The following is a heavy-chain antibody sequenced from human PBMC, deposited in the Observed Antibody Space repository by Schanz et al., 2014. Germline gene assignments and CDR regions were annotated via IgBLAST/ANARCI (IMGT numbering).Heavy chain of an antibody. Sequence: EVQLVESGGGLVQPGGSLRLSCATSGFSFSSYAINWVRQAPGKGLEWLSYISDSGTYTNYADSVKGRFTISRDNSKNTLYLQMSSLRADDTAVYYCAKAADWPVTRFDPWGQGTLVTVSS. CDR2: ISDSGTYT. D-gene: IGHD3-9*01. CDR1: GFSFSSYA. J-gene: IGHJ5*02. CDR3: AKAADWPVTRFDP. V-gene: IGHV3-23*04.